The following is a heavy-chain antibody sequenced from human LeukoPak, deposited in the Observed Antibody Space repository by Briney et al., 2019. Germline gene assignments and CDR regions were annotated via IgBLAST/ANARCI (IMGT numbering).Heavy chain of an antibody. Sequence: GESLKISCKGSGYSFTSYWIGWVRQMPGKGLEWMGIIYPGDSDTRYSPSFQGQVTISADKSISTAYLHWSSLKASDTAMYYCARPGDYDYVWGSSSSDYFDYWGQGTLVTVSS. J-gene: IGHJ4*02. CDR3: ARPGDYDYVWGSSSSDYFDY. V-gene: IGHV5-51*01. CDR2: IYPGDSDT. CDR1: GYSFTSYW. D-gene: IGHD3-16*01.